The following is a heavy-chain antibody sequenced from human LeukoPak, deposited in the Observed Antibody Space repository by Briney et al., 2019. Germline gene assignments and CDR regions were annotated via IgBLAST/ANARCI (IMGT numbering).Heavy chain of an antibody. V-gene: IGHV5-51*01. CDR3: ARRRGFGYNWFDP. CDR1: GYSFSNYW. J-gene: IGHJ5*02. Sequence: GESLKISCKTSGYSFSNYWIGWVRQMPGKGLDYMGIIYPGDSDTRYNPSFQGQITISADKSINTAYLQWSSLKASDTAMYYCARRRGFGYNWFDPWGQGTLVTVSS. CDR2: IYPGDSDT. D-gene: IGHD3-10*01.